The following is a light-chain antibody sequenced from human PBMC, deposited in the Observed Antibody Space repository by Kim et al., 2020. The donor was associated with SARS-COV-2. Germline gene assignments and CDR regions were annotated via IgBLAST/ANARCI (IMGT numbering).Light chain of an antibody. Sequence: VSTGQTASITCSGDKLGDKYACWYQQKPGQSPVLVIYQDSKRPSGIPERFSGSNSGNTATLTISGTQAMDEADYYCQAWDSSTWVFGGGTQLTVL. CDR3: QAWDSSTWV. V-gene: IGLV3-1*01. J-gene: IGLJ3*02. CDR2: QDS. CDR1: KLGDKY.